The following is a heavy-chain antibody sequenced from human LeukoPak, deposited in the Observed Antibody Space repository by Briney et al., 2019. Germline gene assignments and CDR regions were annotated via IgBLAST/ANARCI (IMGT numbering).Heavy chain of an antibody. D-gene: IGHD1-26*01. CDR2: IGAYNGNT. CDR3: ARDHRGSYGLNAFDI. Sequence: ASVKVSCKASSYTFTSYGISWVRQAPGQGLEWMGWIGAYNGNTIYAQKLQGRVTITTDTSTSTAYMELRSLRSDDTAVYYCARDHRGSYGLNAFDIWGQGTMVTVSS. J-gene: IGHJ3*02. CDR1: SYTFTSYG. V-gene: IGHV1-18*01.